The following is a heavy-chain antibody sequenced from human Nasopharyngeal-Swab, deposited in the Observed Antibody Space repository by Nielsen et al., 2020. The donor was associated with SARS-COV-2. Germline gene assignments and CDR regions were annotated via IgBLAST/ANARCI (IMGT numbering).Heavy chain of an antibody. CDR3: ARGPSYRWGGVMGLGETHRRYYFDY. Sequence: WIRQPPGKGLEWIGEINHCGSTNYNPSLKSRVTISVDTSKNQFSLKLSSVTAADRAVYYCARGPSYRWGGVMGLGETHRRYYFDYWGQGTLVTVSS. J-gene: IGHJ4*02. CDR2: INHCGST. D-gene: IGHD5-24*01. V-gene: IGHV4-34*01.